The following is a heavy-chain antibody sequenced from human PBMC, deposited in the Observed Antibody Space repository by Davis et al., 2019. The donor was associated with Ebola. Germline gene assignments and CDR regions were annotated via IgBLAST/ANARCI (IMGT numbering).Heavy chain of an antibody. J-gene: IGHJ4*02. D-gene: IGHD6-19*01. CDR2: ISPDGSAT. CDR1: GFSFSNYW. CDR3: ARVKVAGSTTHFDY. Sequence: GESLMISCAASGFSFSNYWIHWVRQAPGKGLVWVSRISPDGSATGYADSVKGRFTISSDNAKNSLVLQMNRLRGEDTALYHWARVKVAGSTTHFDYWGQGTLVTVSS. V-gene: IGHV3-74*01.